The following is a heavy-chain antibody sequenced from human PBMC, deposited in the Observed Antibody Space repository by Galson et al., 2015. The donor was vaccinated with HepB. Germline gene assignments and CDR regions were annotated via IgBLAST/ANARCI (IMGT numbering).Heavy chain of an antibody. Sequence: SLRLSCAASGFTFSSYGMHWVRQAPGKGLEWVAVISYDGSNKYYADSVKGRFTISRDNSKNTLYLQMNSLRAEDTAVYYCAKDPHVAAAGIYWGQGTLVTVSS. D-gene: IGHD6-13*01. J-gene: IGHJ4*02. CDR3: AKDPHVAAAGIY. CDR2: ISYDGSNK. V-gene: IGHV3-30*18. CDR1: GFTFSSYG.